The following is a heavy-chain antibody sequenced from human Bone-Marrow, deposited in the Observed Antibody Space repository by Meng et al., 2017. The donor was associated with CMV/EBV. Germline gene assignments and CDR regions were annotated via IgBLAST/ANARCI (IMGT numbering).Heavy chain of an antibody. CDR1: GFTFSNAR. J-gene: IGHJ4*02. D-gene: IGHD1-26*01. CDR2: IESKSGGGTA. Sequence: GESLKISCAASGFTFSNARMSWVRQAPGKGLEWVGRIESKSGGGTADYGAPVKGRFTISRDDSKNALYLQIDSLKSEDTAMYYCSTIGLGGSYSLDYWGQGTRVTVSS. V-gene: IGHV3-15*04. CDR3: STIGLGGSYSLDY.